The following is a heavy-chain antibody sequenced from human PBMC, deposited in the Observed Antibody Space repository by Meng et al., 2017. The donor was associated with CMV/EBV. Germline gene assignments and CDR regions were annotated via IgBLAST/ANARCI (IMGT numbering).Heavy chain of an antibody. D-gene: IGHD1-26*01. J-gene: IGHJ4*02. CDR2: INSDGSST. CDR3: ARETQKWELNLYFDY. V-gene: IGHV3-74*01. Sequence: ETLSLTCAASGFTFSSYWMHWVRQAPGKGLVWVSRINSDGSSTSYADSVKGRFTISRDNAKNTLYLQMNSLRAEDTAVYYCARETQKWELNLYFDYWGQGTLVTVSS. CDR1: GFTFSSYW.